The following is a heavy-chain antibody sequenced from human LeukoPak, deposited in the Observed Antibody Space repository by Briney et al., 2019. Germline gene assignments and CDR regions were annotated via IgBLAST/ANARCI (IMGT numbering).Heavy chain of an antibody. D-gene: IGHD6-13*01. Sequence: ASVKVSCKVSGYTLTELSMHWVRQAPGKGLEWMGGFDPEDGETIYAQKFQGRVTMTEDTSTDTAYMELSSLRSEDTAVYYCATGRTRTPYSSSWYRYYYYMDVWGTGTTVTVSS. J-gene: IGHJ6*03. CDR2: FDPEDGET. CDR3: ATGRTRTPYSSSWYRYYYYMDV. V-gene: IGHV1-24*01. CDR1: GYTLTELS.